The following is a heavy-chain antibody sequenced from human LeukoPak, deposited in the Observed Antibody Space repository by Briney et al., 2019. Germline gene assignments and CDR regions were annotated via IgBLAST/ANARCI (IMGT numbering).Heavy chain of an antibody. CDR1: GGSISSGDYY. D-gene: IGHD3-10*01. CDR3: ARVLLWFGELQSVDY. J-gene: IGHJ4*02. V-gene: IGHV4-30-4*01. Sequence: SETLSLTCTVSGGSISSGDYYWSWIRQPPGKGLEWIGYIYYSGSTYYNPSLKSRVTISVDTSKNQFSLKLSSVTAADTAVCYCARVLLWFGELQSVDYWGQGTLVTVSS. CDR2: IYYSGST.